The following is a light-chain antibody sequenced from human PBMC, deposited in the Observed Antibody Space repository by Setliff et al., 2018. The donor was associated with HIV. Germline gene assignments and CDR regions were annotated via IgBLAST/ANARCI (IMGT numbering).Light chain of an antibody. CDR1: RSDVGGYNY. CDR3: TSYTSSSTLV. J-gene: IGLJ2*01. Sequence: QSALTQPASVSGSPGQSITISCTGSRSDVGGYNYVSWYQHHPGKAPKLMISEVNKRPSGVSNRFSGSKTGNTASLTISGLQAEDEADYYCTSYTSSSTLVFGGGTQLTVL. CDR2: EVN. V-gene: IGLV2-14*01.